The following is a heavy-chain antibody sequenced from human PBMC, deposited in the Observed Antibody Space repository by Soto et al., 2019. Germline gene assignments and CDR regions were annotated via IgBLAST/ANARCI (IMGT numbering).Heavy chain of an antibody. D-gene: IGHD1-26*01. CDR3: TTYRSWSGY. Sequence: EVHLVQSGGGLGRPGGSLRLSCAASGFTFNDVRMSWVRQAPGKGLEWVGRIKRNSEGGTASYAGPVEGRFTIPRDESQSTMYLEMDRLKSEDTGIDYCTTYRSWSGYRGQGNLVIVSP. J-gene: IGHJ4*02. CDR2: IKRNSEGGTA. CDR1: GFTFNDVR. V-gene: IGHV3-15*01.